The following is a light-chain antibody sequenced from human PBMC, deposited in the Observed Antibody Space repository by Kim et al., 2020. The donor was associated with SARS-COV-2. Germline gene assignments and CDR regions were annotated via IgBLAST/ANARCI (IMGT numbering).Light chain of an antibody. J-gene: IGLJ2*01. Sequence: VTISGTGGRSTIGAGYDVHWYQHLPGTAPKLLIYDNNKRPSGVPDRFSGSRSGTSASLAITGLQAEDEADYYCQSFDISLSTSKVFGGGTQLTVL. V-gene: IGLV1-40*01. CDR2: DNN. CDR3: QSFDISLSTSKV. CDR1: RSTIGAGYD.